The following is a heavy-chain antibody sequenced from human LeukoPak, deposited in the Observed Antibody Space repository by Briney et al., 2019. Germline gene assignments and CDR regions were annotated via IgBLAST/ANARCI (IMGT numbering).Heavy chain of an antibody. V-gene: IGHV1-18*04. CDR3: AREGRFGEEYYYGMDV. CDR1: GYPFTSYG. Sequence: ASVKVSCKASGYPFTSYGINWVRQAPGQGLEWMGWISAYNGNINYAQKLQGRVTMTTDTSTSTAYMELRSLRSDDTAVYYCAREGRFGEEYYYGMDVWGKGTTVTVSS. CDR2: ISAYNGNI. J-gene: IGHJ6*04. D-gene: IGHD3-10*01.